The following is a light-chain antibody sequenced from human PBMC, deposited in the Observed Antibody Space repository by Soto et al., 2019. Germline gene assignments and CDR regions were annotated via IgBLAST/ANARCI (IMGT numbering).Light chain of an antibody. J-gene: IGKJ1*01. Sequence: DIQMTQSPSTLSASVGDRVTITCRASQSISIWLAWYQQKPGKAPKLLICDASNLESGVPSRFTGSGAGTEFTLTISSLQPDDFATYYCQQYDSYSPWTFGQGTKVEIK. CDR2: DAS. CDR1: QSISIW. CDR3: QQYDSYSPWT. V-gene: IGKV1-5*01.